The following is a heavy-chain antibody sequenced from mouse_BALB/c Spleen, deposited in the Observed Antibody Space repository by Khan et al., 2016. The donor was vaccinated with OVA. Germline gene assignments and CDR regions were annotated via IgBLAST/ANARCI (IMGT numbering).Heavy chain of an antibody. CDR1: GYSITSDYA. CDR2: ISYSGST. J-gene: IGHJ4*01. D-gene: IGHD3-3*01. V-gene: IGHV3-2*02. Sequence: EVQLQESGPGLVKPSQSLSLTCTVTGYSITSDYAWNWIRQFPGNKLEWMGYISYSGSTSYNPSLKSRISITRDTSKNQFFLQLNSVTTEDTATYYCARRASRYYYAMDYWGQGTSGTVSS. CDR3: ARRASRYYYAMDY.